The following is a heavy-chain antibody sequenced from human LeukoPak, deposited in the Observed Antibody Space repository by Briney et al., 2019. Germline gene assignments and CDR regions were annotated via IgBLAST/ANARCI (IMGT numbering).Heavy chain of an antibody. CDR1: GFTVSSNY. D-gene: IGHD3-22*01. V-gene: IGHV3-53*01. J-gene: IGHJ5*02. CDR2: IYSGGST. CDR3: ARDTPYYYDSSGYSAS. Sequence: GGSLRLSCAASGFTVSSNYMSWVRQAPGKGLEWVSVIYSGGSTYYADSVKGRFTISGDNSKNTLYLQMNSLRAEDTAVYYCARDTPYYYDSSGYSASWGQGTLVTVSS.